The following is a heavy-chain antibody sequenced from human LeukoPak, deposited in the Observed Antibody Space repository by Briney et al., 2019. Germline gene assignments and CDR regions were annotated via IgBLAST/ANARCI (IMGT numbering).Heavy chain of an antibody. V-gene: IGHV4-4*07. D-gene: IGHD6-6*01. CDR3: AASSSSSGFFDC. CDR1: GGSISSYY. J-gene: IGHJ4*02. Sequence: SETLSLTCTVSGGSISSYYWSWIRQPAGKGLQWIGRVYTSGSTNYNPSLKSRVTMSVDTSKNQFSLKLSSVTAADTAVYYCAASSSSSGFFDCWGQGTLVTVSS. CDR2: VYTSGST.